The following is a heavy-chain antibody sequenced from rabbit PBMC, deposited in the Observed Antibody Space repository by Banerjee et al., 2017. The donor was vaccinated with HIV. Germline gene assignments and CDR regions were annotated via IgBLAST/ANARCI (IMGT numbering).Heavy chain of an antibody. Sequence: QEQLEESGGGLVKPEGSLTLTCKASGFSFSNGYVMCWVSQAPGKGLEWIGCIDAGSSGNTNYASWAKGRFTISKTSPTTVTLQMTSLTVADTATYLCAGSLVDNANLWGQGTLVTVS. V-gene: IGHV1S45*01. CDR2: IDAGSSGNT. CDR3: AGSLVDNANL. D-gene: IGHD1-1*01. CDR1: GFSFSNGYV. J-gene: IGHJ4*01.